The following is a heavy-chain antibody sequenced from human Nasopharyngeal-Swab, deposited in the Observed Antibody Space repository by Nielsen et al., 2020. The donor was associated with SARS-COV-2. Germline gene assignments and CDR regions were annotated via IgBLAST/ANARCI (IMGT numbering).Heavy chain of an antibody. CDR1: GFSLSTSGMC. Sequence: SGPTLVKPTQTLTLTCTFSGFSLSTSGMCVSWIRQPPGKALEWLALIDWDDDKYYSASLKTRLTISKDTSKNQVVLTMTNMDPVDTATYYCARHHSGDCYSYYFDYWGQGTLVTVSS. V-gene: IGHV2-70*01. CDR2: IDWDDDK. J-gene: IGHJ4*02. D-gene: IGHD2-21*01. CDR3: ARHHSGDCYSYYFDY.